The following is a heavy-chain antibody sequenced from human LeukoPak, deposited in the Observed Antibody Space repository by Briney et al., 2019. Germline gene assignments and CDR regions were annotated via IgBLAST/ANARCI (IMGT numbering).Heavy chain of an antibody. D-gene: IGHD4-11*01. Sequence: ASVKVSCKASGYTFTGYYMHWVRQAPGQGLEWMGWINPNSGGTNYAQKFQGRVTMTRGTSISTAYMELSRLRSDDTAVYYCARGPPPYSNFDYWGQETLVTVSS. J-gene: IGHJ4*02. CDR1: GYTFTGYY. V-gene: IGHV1-2*02. CDR2: INPNSGGT. CDR3: ARGPPPYSNFDY.